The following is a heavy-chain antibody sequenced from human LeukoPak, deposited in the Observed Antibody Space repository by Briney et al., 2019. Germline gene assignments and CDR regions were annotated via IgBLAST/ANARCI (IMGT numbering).Heavy chain of an antibody. D-gene: IGHD2-2*01. CDR2: IYTSGST. V-gene: IGHV4-4*07. CDR1: GASISSYY. Sequence: PSETLSLTCTVSGASISSYYWSWIRQPAGKGLEWIGRIYTSGSTNYNPSLKSRVTMSVDMSKKQFSLKLTSVTAADTAVYYCARNHCSSPNCDAGDWFDPWGQGTLVTVSS. J-gene: IGHJ5*02. CDR3: ARNHCSSPNCDAGDWFDP.